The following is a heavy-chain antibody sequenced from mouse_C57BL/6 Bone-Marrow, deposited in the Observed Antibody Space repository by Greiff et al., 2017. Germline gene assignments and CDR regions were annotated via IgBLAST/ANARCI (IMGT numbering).Heavy chain of an antibody. Sequence: EVQLQQSGPELVKPGASVKISCKASGYTFTDYYMNWVKQSHGKSLEWIGDINPNNGGTSYNQKFKGKATLTVDKSSSTAYMELRSLTSEDSAVYYCASSTVVRRYFDYWGQGTTLTVSS. V-gene: IGHV1-26*01. D-gene: IGHD1-1*01. CDR1: GYTFTDYY. CDR2: INPNNGGT. J-gene: IGHJ2*01. CDR3: ASSTVVRRYFDY.